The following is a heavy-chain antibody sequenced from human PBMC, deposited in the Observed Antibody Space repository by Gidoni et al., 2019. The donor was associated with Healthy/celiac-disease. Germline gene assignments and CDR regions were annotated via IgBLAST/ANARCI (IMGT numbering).Heavy chain of an antibody. CDR2: INAGNGNT. CDR3: ARGREDSSSWPIQH. V-gene: IGHV1-3*01. CDR1: GYTFTSYA. Sequence: SVKVSCKASGYTFTSYAMHWVRQAPGQRLEWMGWINAGNGNTKYSQKFQGSVTITRDTSASTAYMELSSLRSEDTAVYYCARGREDSSSWPIQHWGQGTLVTVSS. J-gene: IGHJ1*01. D-gene: IGHD6-13*01.